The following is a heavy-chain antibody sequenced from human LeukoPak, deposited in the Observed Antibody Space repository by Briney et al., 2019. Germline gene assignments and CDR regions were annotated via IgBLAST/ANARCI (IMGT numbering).Heavy chain of an antibody. J-gene: IGHJ3*02. Sequence: GGSLRLSCAASEFSVKYNYMTWVRQAPGKGLEWVSLLYSAGSTNYADSVKGRFTISRDDSKNTVYLQMNSLRAEDTAVYYCSRWTNFHAFDIWGQGTLVTVSS. V-gene: IGHV3-53*01. CDR1: EFSVKYNY. D-gene: IGHD1-1*01. CDR2: LYSAGST. CDR3: SRWTNFHAFDI.